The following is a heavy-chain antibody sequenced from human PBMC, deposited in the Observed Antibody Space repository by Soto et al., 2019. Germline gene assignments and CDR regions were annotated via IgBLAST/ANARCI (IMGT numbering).Heavy chain of an antibody. CDR1: GGSISSYY. D-gene: IGHD2-2*01. V-gene: IGHV4-59*01. Sequence: PSETLSLTCTVSGGSISSYYWSWIRQPPGKGLEWIGYIYYSGSTNYNPSLKSRVTISVDTSKNQFSLKLSSVTAADTAVYYCARAGYCSSASCLDFFDYWGQGTLVTVSS. CDR2: IYYSGST. CDR3: ARAGYCSSASCLDFFDY. J-gene: IGHJ4*02.